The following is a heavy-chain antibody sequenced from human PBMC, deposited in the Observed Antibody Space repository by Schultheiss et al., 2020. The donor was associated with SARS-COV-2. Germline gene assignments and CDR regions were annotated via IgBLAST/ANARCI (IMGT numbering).Heavy chain of an antibody. CDR1: GGSISSYY. Sequence: SETLSLTCTVSGGSISSYYWSWIRQPPGKGLEWIGYIYYSGSTYYNPSLKSRVTISVDTSKNQFSLKLSSVTAADTAVYYCARVASSGWWNDAFDIWGQGTMVTVSS. CDR2: IYYSGST. J-gene: IGHJ3*02. D-gene: IGHD6-19*01. CDR3: ARVASSGWWNDAFDI. V-gene: IGHV4-59*01.